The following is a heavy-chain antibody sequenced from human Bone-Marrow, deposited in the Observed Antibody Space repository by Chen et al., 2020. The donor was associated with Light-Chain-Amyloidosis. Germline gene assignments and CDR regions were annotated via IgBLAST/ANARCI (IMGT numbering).Heavy chain of an antibody. CDR3: ARVSFERGGPARPPGDS. J-gene: IGHJ4*02. CDR1: GFTCSNYG. V-gene: IGHV3-30-3*01. D-gene: IGHD6-6*01. CDR2: LSYDGNSK. Sequence: QVQLVESGGGVVQPGRSLRLSCAASGFTCSNYGMHWVRQTPGKGLEWVAVLSYDGNSKYYAGSVKGRFTISRDSSKNTLYLQMNSLGAEDTAVYYCARVSFERGGPARPPGDSWGQGTLVTVSS.